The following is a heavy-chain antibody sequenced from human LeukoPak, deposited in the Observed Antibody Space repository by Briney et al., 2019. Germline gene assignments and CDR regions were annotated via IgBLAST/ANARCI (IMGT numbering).Heavy chain of an antibody. V-gene: IGHV4-4*07. D-gene: IGHD6-25*01. CDR1: GGSVSSYY. Sequence: SETLSLTCSVSGGSVSSYYWSWIRQPAGKGLEWIGRISASGSSNYNPSLRSRVIMSVDTPKNQSSLNLSSVTAADTAVYYCATEGGGPRWLDPWGQGTLVTVSS. CDR2: ISASGSS. J-gene: IGHJ5*02. CDR3: ATEGGGPRWLDP.